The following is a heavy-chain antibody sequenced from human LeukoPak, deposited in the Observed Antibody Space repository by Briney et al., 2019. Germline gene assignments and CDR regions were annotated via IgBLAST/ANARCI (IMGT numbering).Heavy chain of an antibody. V-gene: IGHV3-23*01. CDR1: GFIFNNYA. Sequence: GGSLRLSCAASGFIFNNYALMWVRQAPGRGLEWVSSITGRGDETFYADSVKGRFSLSRDNSKNMLYLQMYSLGAEDTAIYYCAKGAAAGLVDWFDPWGQGTLVTVSS. D-gene: IGHD6-13*01. CDR2: ITGRGDET. CDR3: AKGAAAGLVDWFDP. J-gene: IGHJ5*02.